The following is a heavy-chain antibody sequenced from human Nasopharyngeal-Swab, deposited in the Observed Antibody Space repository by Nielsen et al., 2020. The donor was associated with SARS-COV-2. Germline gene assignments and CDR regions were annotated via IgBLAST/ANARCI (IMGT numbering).Heavy chain of an antibody. CDR3: ARIGYSSGWSPYYYYYGMDV. D-gene: IGHD6-19*01. Sequence: ASVKVSCKVSGYTLTELSMHWVRQAPGKGLEWMGGFDPEDGETIYAQKFQGRVTMTEDTSTDTAYMELSRLRSDDTAVYYCARIGYSSGWSPYYYYYGMDVWGQGTTVTVSS. V-gene: IGHV1-24*01. J-gene: IGHJ6*02. CDR1: GYTLTELS. CDR2: FDPEDGET.